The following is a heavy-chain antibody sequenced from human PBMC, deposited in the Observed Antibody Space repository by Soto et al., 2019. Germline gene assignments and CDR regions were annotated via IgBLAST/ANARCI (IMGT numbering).Heavy chain of an antibody. CDR2: IYPGDSDT. Sequence: EVQLVQSGAEVKKPGESLKISCKGSGYSFTSYWIGWVRQMPGKGLEWMGIIYPGDSDTRYSPSFQGQVTISADKSISPASLQWSSLKASDTAMYYCARRLSPTRIAAAGHPVRAGMDVWGQGTTVTVSS. J-gene: IGHJ6*02. D-gene: IGHD6-13*01. CDR1: GYSFTSYW. V-gene: IGHV5-51*03. CDR3: ARRLSPTRIAAAGHPVRAGMDV.